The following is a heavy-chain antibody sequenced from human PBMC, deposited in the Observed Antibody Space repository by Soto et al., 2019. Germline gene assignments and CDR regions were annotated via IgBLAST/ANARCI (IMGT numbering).Heavy chain of an antibody. J-gene: IGHJ6*02. CDR1: GFTFSSYG. CDR3: ARDYRFYGLYYYYGMDV. CDR2: IWYDGSNK. V-gene: IGHV3-33*01. Sequence: GGSLRLSCAASGFTFSSYGMHWVRQAPGKGLEWVAVIWYDGSNKYYADSVKGRFTISRDNSKNTLYLQMNSLRAEDTAVYYCARDYRFYGLYYYYGMDVWGQGTTVTVSS. D-gene: IGHD3-16*02.